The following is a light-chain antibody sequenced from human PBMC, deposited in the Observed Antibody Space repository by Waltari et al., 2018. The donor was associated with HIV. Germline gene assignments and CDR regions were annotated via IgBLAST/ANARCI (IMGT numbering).Light chain of an antibody. CDR3: QQYGSSPLFT. CDR1: QSVSSNY. CDR2: GAS. J-gene: IGKJ3*01. V-gene: IGKV3-20*01. Sequence: EIVLTQFPGTLSFSPGERATLSCRASQSVSSNYLAWYQQKPGQAPRLLIYGASSRATGIPDRFSGSGSGTDFTLTISRLEPEDFAVYYCQQYGSSPLFTFGPGTKVDVK.